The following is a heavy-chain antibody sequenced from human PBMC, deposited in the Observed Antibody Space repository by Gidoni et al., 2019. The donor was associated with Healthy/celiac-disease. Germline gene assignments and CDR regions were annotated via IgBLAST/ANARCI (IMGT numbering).Heavy chain of an antibody. D-gene: IGHD1-26*01. CDR1: GFTFSSYG. CDR3: AREPSGVGATYYFDY. J-gene: IGHJ4*02. Sequence: QVQLVESGGGVVQPGRYLRLSCAASGFTFSSYGMHWVRQVPVKGLEWVAVIWYDGSNKYYADSVKGRFTISRDNSKNTLYLQMNSLRAEDTAVYYCAREPSGVGATYYFDYWGQGTLVTVSS. V-gene: IGHV3-33*01. CDR2: IWYDGSNK.